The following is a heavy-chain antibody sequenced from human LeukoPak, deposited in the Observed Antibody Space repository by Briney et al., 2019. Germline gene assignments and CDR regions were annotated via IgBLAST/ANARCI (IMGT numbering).Heavy chain of an antibody. CDR1: GGSFSGYY. V-gene: IGHV4-34*01. D-gene: IGHD3-3*01. J-gene: IGHJ5*02. CDR3: ARGPLRSGYYRPNWFDP. Sequence: SETLSLTCAVYGGSFSGYYWSWIRQPPGKGLEWIGEINHSGSTNYNPSLKSRVTISVDTSKNQFSLKLSSVTAADTAVYYCARGPLRSGYYRPNWFDPWGQGTLVTVSS. CDR2: INHSGST.